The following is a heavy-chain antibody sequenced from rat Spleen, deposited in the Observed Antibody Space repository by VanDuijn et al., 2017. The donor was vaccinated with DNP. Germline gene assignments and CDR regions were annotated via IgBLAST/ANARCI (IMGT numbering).Heavy chain of an antibody. V-gene: IGHV3-1*01. CDR1: GYSISSNY. J-gene: IGHJ1*01. CDR2: ISYSGST. Sequence: EVQLQESGPGLVKPSQSLSLTCSVTGYSISSNYWGWIRKFPGNKMEWMGYISYSGSTGYNPFLKSRISITRDTSKNQFFLQLNSVTTEDIATYYCARGLNYWYFDFWGPGTMVTVSS. CDR3: ARGLNYWYFDF.